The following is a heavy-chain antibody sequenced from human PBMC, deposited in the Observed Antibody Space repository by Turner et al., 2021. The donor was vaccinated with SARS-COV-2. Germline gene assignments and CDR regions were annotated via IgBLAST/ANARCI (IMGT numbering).Heavy chain of an antibody. J-gene: IGHJ4*02. CDR3: VETGRSY. Sequence: QVRLQESGPGLVKPSETLSLTCTVSGASISGSYWSWIRQSAGKGLEWIGRVHSSGSTNYSPSLNSRVTMSIDTSKNQFSLTVTSVTAADSAVYYCVETGRSYWGQGTLVTVSS. CDR2: VHSSGST. D-gene: IGHD3-3*01. CDR1: GASISGSY. V-gene: IGHV4-4*07.